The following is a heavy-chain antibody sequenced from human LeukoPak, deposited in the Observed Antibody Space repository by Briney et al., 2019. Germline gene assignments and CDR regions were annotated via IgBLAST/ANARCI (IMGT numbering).Heavy chain of an antibody. CDR1: GGSISSGGYY. Sequence: PSETLSLTCTVSGGSISSGGYYWGWIRQPPGKGLEWIGYIYHSGSTYYNPSLKSRVTISVDRSKNQFSLKLSSVTAADTAVYYCARLQIDFGVPNNFDYWGQGTLVTVSS. D-gene: IGHD3-3*01. CDR3: ARLQIDFGVPNNFDY. J-gene: IGHJ4*02. CDR2: IYHSGST. V-gene: IGHV4-30-2*01.